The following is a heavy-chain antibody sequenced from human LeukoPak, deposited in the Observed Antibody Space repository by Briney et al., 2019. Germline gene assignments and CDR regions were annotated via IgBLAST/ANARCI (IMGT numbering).Heavy chain of an antibody. CDR1: GFTFSSYW. Sequence: GGSLRLSCAASGFTFSSYWMHWVRQAPGKGLVWVSRIKNDGSRTSYADSVKGRFTISRDNSKNTLYLQMNSLRAEDTAVYYCAKYPDHYYYYMDVWGKGTSVTVSS. CDR2: IKNDGSRT. D-gene: IGHD2-2*02. V-gene: IGHV3-74*01. J-gene: IGHJ6*03. CDR3: AKYPDHYYYYMDV.